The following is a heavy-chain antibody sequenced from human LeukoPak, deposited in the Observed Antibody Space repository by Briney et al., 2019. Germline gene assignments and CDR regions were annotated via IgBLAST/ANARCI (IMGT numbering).Heavy chain of an antibody. J-gene: IGHJ4*02. D-gene: IGHD3-9*01. CDR1: GFTFSSYA. CDR3: ARGNDTLTGYGRSY. Sequence: PGGSLRLSCAASGFTFSSYAMHWVRQAPGKGLEWVAVISYDGSNKYYADSVKGRFTISRDNSKNTLYLQMNSLRAEDTAVYYCARGNDTLTGYGRSYWGQGTLVTVSS. V-gene: IGHV3-30*04. CDR2: ISYDGSNK.